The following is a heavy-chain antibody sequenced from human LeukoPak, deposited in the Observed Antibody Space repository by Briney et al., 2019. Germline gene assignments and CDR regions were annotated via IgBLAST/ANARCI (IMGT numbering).Heavy chain of an antibody. V-gene: IGHV4-59*01. J-gene: IGHJ4*02. CDR3: ARLGLRRPYFDY. CDR2: IYYSGST. Sequence: SETLSLTCTVSGGSISSYYWSWIRQPPGKGLEWIGYIYYSGSTNYSPSLKSRVTISVDTSKNQFSLKLSSVTAADTAVYYCARLGLRRPYFDYWGQGTLVTVSS. CDR1: GGSISSYY.